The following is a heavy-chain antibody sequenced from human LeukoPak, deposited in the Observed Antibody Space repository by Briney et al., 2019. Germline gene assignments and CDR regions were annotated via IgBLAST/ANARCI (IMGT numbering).Heavy chain of an antibody. Sequence: PSENLSLTCTVSGGSISSYYWSWIRQPAGKGLEWVGRIYTSGSTNYNPSLKSRVTMSVDTSKNQFSLKLSSVTAPETAVYYCARSPQTAVAGKNWFDPWGQGTLVTVSS. CDR1: GGSISSYY. CDR2: IYTSGST. J-gene: IGHJ5*02. CDR3: ARSPQTAVAGKNWFDP. V-gene: IGHV4-4*07. D-gene: IGHD6-19*01.